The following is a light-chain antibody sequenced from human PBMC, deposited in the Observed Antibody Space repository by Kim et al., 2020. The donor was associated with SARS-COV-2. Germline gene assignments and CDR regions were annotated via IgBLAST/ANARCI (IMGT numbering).Light chain of an antibody. CDR2: GTS. Sequence: SWSPGERATLSCRASQSVSSSNLAWYQQKPGQAPRLLIYGTSIRATAIPDRFSGSGSGTDFTLTISRLEPEDFAVYYCQQCHTPTTFGQGTKLEI. CDR1: QSVSSSN. V-gene: IGKV3-20*01. CDR3: QQCHTPTT. J-gene: IGKJ2*01.